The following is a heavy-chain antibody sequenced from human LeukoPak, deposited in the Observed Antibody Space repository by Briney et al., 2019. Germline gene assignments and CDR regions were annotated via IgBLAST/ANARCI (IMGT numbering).Heavy chain of an antibody. CDR2: IYENGGTT. CDR1: GFTFRSHA. Sequence: QTGGSLRLSCVGSGFTFRSHAMSWVRQAPEKGLEFVSGIYENGGTTYYADSVKGRFSISRDNSKNTLYLQMDSLRGEDTAVYYCAKDFRIGYSAHFDYWCQGALVTVSS. CDR3: AKDFRIGYSAHFDY. D-gene: IGHD2-21*01. V-gene: IGHV3-23*01. J-gene: IGHJ4*02.